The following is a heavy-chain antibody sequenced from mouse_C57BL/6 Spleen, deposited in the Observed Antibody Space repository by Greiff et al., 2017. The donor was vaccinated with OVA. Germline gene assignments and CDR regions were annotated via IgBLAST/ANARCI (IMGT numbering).Heavy chain of an antibody. V-gene: IGHV6-3*01. Sequence: EVKVVESGGGLVQPGGSMKLSCVASGFTFSNYWMNWVRQSPEKGLEWVAQIRLKSDNYATHYAESVKGRFTISRDDSKSSVYLQMNNLRAEDTGIYYCTGDDYDGVDFDYWGQGTTLTVSS. CDR3: TGDDYDGVDFDY. J-gene: IGHJ2*01. D-gene: IGHD2-4*01. CDR1: GFTFSNYW. CDR2: IRLKSDNYAT.